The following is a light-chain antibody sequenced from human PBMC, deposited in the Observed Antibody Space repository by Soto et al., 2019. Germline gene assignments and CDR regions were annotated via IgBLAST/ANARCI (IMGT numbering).Light chain of an antibody. CDR2: DVI. CDR3: CSYADTHTGV. J-gene: IGLJ3*02. V-gene: IGLV2-11*01. Sequence: QSVLTQPRSVSGSPGQSVTISCTGTSSDVGGYNHVSWYQQHPGKAPKLMIYDVIWRPSGVPDRFSGSKSGNTASLTISGLQAEDEADYYCCSYADTHTGVFGGGTKLTVL. CDR1: SSDVGGYNH.